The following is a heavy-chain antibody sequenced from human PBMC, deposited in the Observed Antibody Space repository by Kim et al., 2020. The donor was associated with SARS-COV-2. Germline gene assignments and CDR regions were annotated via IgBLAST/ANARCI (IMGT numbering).Heavy chain of an antibody. Sequence: DSVKGRFTISRDNSKNTLYLQMNSLRAEDTAVYYCAKDLSDIAAAGTVDPWGQGTLVTVSS. J-gene: IGHJ5*02. D-gene: IGHD6-13*01. CDR3: AKDLSDIAAAGTVDP. V-gene: IGHV3-23*01.